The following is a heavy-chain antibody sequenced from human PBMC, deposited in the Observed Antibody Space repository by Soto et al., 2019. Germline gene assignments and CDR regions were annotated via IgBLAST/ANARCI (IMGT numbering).Heavy chain of an antibody. D-gene: IGHD1-1*01. V-gene: IGHV4-59*01. Sequence: SETLSLTCTVSGGSITSYYWTWIRQPPGRGLEWIGYIYYRGSTNYNPSLKSRVTISIDASTNQFSLRLSSVTAADTAVYYCARGRTTNPSLGIGYWGQGTLVTVSS. CDR3: ARGRTTNPSLGIGY. CDR2: IYYRGST. CDR1: GGSITSYY. J-gene: IGHJ4*02.